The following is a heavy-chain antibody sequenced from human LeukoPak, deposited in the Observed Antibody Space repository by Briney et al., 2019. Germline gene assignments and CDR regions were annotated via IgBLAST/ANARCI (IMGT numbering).Heavy chain of an antibody. J-gene: IGHJ4*02. CDR1: GGSISSGDYY. V-gene: IGHV4-30-4*01. Sequence: PSQTLSLTCTVSGGSISSGDYYWSWIRQPPGKGLEWIGYIYYSGSTYYNPFLKSRVTISVDTSKNQFSLKLSSVTAADTAVYYCARGAGIVVVTSFDYWGQGTLVTVSS. D-gene: IGHD3-22*01. CDR3: ARGAGIVVVTSFDY. CDR2: IYYSGST.